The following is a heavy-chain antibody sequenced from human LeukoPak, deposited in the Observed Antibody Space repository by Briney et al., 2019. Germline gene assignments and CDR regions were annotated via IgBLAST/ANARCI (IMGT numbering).Heavy chain of an antibody. D-gene: IGHD2-2*01. CDR1: GGSISSSSYY. CDR2: IYYSGST. J-gene: IGHJ4*02. CDR3: ARDTLIVVVPAATFDY. V-gene: IGHV4-39*07. Sequence: PSETPSLTCTVSGGSISSSSYYWGWIRQPPGKGLEWIGSIYYSGSTYYNPSLKSRVTISVDTSKNQFSLKLSSVTAADTAVYYCARDTLIVVVPAATFDYWGQGTLVTVSS.